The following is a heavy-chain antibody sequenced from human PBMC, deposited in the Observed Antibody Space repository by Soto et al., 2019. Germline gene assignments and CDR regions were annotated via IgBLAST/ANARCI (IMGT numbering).Heavy chain of an antibody. CDR1: GGSISSSSYY. J-gene: IGHJ4*02. D-gene: IGHD2-21*02. CDR2: IYYSGST. V-gene: IGHV4-39*01. Sequence: SETLSLTCTVSGGSISSSSYYWGWIRQPPGKGLEWIGSIYYSGSTYYNPSLKSRVTISVDTSKNQFSLKLSSVTAADTAVYYCAGILVVVTSVDYWGQGTLVTLS. CDR3: AGILVVVTSVDY.